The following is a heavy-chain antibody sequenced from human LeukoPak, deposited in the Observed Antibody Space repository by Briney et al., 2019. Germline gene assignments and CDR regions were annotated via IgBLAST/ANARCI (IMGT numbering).Heavy chain of an antibody. CDR2: IRSKAYGGTT. J-gene: IGHJ6*02. D-gene: IGHD4-11*01. Sequence: PGGSLRLSCAASGFTFSNYAMYWVRQAPGKGLEWVGFIRSKAYGGTTEYAASVKGRFTISRDDSKSIAYLQMNSLKTEDTAVYYCTRHYSFITRLEDDNYYYGMDVWGQGTTVTVSS. V-gene: IGHV3-49*04. CDR1: GFTFSNYA. CDR3: TRHYSFITRLEDDNYYYGMDV.